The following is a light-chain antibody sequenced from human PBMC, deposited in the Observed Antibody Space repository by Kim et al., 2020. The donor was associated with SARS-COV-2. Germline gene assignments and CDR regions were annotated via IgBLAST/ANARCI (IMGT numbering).Light chain of an antibody. J-gene: IGLJ2*01. CDR1: SSDVGAYNR. V-gene: IGLV2-14*03. Sequence: QSALTQPASVSGSPGQSITISCTGTSSDVGAYNRVSWYQQHPGKAPKLMISDVSDRPSGVSNRFSGSKSDNTASLTISWLQAEDEADYFCSSLTSGATSVVFGGGTQLTVL. CDR3: SSLTSGATSVV. CDR2: DVS.